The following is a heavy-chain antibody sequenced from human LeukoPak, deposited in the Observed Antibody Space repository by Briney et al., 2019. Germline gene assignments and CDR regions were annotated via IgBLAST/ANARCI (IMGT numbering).Heavy chain of an antibody. J-gene: IGHJ4*02. CDR1: GFTFSSYA. V-gene: IGHV3-30*04. D-gene: IGHD3-9*01. CDR3: ARGPYGSDILTGYYNY. CDR2: LSYDGSNK. Sequence: GGSLRLSCAASGFTFSSYAMHWVRQAPGKGLEWVAVLSYDGSNKYYADSVKGRFTISRDNSENTLYLQMNSLRAEDTALYYCARGPYGSDILTGYYNYWGQGTLVTVSS.